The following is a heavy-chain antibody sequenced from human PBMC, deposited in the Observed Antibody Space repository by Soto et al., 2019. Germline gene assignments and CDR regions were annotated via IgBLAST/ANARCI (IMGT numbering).Heavy chain of an antibody. CDR2: ITGTGGNT. Sequence: EVQLLESGGGLVQPGGSLRLSCAASGFPLSTYDMTWVRQAPGKGLEWVSAITGTGGNTYYVDSVKGRFTSSRDNSKNMIYLQMNSLRVEDTAVYYCARIRGYWYGLDVWGQGTTVTVSS. CDR1: GFPLSTYD. J-gene: IGHJ6*02. CDR3: ARIRGYWYGLDV. V-gene: IGHV3-23*01.